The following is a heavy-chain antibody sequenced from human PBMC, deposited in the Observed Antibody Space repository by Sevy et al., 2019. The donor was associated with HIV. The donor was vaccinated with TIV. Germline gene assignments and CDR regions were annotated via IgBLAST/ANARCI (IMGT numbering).Heavy chain of an antibody. D-gene: IGHD6-19*01. Sequence: GGSLRLSCVASGFTVSSNYMTWVRQAPGKGLEWVSVIYGGGRTYYADSVKGRFTISRDNSKNTLYLQMSSLRAEDTAVYYCARDSVAVAGTDYWGQGTLVTVSS. CDR3: ARDSVAVAGTDY. CDR2: IYGGGRT. J-gene: IGHJ4*02. CDR1: GFTVSSNY. V-gene: IGHV3-53*01.